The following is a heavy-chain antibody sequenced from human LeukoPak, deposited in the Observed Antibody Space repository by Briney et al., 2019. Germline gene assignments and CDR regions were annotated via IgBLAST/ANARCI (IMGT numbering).Heavy chain of an antibody. CDR2: VYYSGST. V-gene: IGHV4-59*01. CDR3: VRAAGSSSWST. J-gene: IGHJ5*02. D-gene: IGHD6-13*01. CDR1: GGSISSYY. Sequence: SETLSLTCTASGGSISSYYWSWIRQPPGKGLEWIGYVYYSGSTNYNPSLKSRVYISVDTSKNQFSLKLRSVTAADTAVYYCVRAAGSSSWSTWGQGALVTVSS.